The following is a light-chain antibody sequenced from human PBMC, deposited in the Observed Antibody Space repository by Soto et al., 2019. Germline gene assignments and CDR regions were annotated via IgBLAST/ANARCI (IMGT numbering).Light chain of an antibody. Sequence: EIVLTQSPATLSLSPGERATLSCRASQSVSSYLAWYQQKPGQAPRLLIYDASNRATGIPARFSGSGSGTDFTLTISSRVHEDFSVYYCQQRSNWPPLTFGGGTKVEIK. CDR1: QSVSSY. J-gene: IGKJ4*01. V-gene: IGKV3-11*01. CDR2: DAS. CDR3: QQRSNWPPLT.